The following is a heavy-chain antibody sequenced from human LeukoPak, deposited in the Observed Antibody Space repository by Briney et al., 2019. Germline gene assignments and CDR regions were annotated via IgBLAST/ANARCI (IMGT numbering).Heavy chain of an antibody. D-gene: IGHD1-14*01. CDR2: IKHDGST. CDR3: ARHLLRTSTSFDY. CDR1: GASINSYY. J-gene: IGHJ4*02. Sequence: SETLSLTCTVSGASINSYYWSWIRQPPGKALEWIGEIKHDGSTKYNSSLKSRVTISIDTSKNQFSLKLSSVTAADTAVYYCARHLLRTSTSFDYWDQGNLVTVSS. V-gene: IGHV4-34*01.